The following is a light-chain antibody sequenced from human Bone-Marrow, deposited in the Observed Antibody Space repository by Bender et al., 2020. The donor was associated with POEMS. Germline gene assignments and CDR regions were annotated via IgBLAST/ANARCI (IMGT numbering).Light chain of an antibody. V-gene: IGLV1-44*01. J-gene: IGLJ3*02. Sequence: QSVLTQPPSASGTPGQRVTISCSGSNSNIGTNAVNWYQQFPGTAPKLLTSSDNQRPAGVPDRFYAFKSGTSASLAMRGLKSEDEADYYCAAWDAGLSGWVFGRGTKLTVL. CDR3: AAWDAGLSGWV. CDR2: SDN. CDR1: NSNIGTNA.